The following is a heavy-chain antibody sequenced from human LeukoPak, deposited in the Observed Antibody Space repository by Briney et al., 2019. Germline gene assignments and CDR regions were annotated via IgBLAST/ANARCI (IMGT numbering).Heavy chain of an antibody. CDR3: TTTYIVASTRKFGDY. D-gene: IGHD5-12*01. CDR2: IKGKTEGATT. CDR1: GFILVTPW. J-gene: IGHJ4*02. Sequence: GGSLSFSVAASGFILVTPWLNWVGPLQGKGWEWVVGIKGKTEGATTDYAAPLKGRFTISRDDSQNTVHLQISSLTAEDTAMYFCTTTYIVASTRKFGDYWGQGTLVVVSS. V-gene: IGHV3-15*01.